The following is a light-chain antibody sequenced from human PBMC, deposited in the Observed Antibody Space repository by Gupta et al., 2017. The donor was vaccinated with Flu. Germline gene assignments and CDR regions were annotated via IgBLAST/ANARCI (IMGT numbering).Light chain of an antibody. Sequence: VTLGQPASIHCRASQGLVDSDVNTYLHWFQQRPGQSPRRLIYQVSYRDSGVPDRFSGSGSGTDFTLKISRVEAEDVGIYFCRQGAHWPWAFGQGTTVEIK. CDR3: RQGAHWPWA. J-gene: IGKJ1*01. V-gene: IGKV2-30*01. CDR1: QGLVDSDVNTY. CDR2: QVS.